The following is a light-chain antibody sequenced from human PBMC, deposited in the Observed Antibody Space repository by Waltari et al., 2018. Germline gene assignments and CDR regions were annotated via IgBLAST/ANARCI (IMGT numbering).Light chain of an antibody. CDR2: LGS. CDR1: QSLLHSNGYNY. CDR3: MQALQTPMT. J-gene: IGKJ5*01. Sequence: DIVMTQSPLSLPVTPGEPASISCRSSQSLLHSNGYNYLDWYLQKPGQSPQVLIYLGSNRASGVPDRFGGSGSGTDFTLKISRVEAEDVGVYYCMQALQTPMTFGQGTRLEIK. V-gene: IGKV2-28*01.